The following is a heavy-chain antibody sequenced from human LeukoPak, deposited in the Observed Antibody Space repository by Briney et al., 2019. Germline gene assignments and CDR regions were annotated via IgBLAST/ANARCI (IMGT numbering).Heavy chain of an antibody. CDR3: ARDRVYDFWSGYYTGSGY. D-gene: IGHD3-3*01. CDR2: ISYDGSNK. CDR1: GFTFSSYA. V-gene: IGHV3-30-3*01. Sequence: PGGSLRLSCAASGFTFSSYAMHWVRQAPGKGLEWVAVISYDGSNKYYADSVKGRFTISRDNSKNTLYLQMNSLRAEDTAVYYCARDRVYDFWSGYYTGSGYWGQGTLVTVSS. J-gene: IGHJ4*02.